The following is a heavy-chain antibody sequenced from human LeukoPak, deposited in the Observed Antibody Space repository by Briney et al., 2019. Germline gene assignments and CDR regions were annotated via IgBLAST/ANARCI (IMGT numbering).Heavy chain of an antibody. CDR3: ARDRHRYCSSTTCSYFDY. D-gene: IGHD2-2*01. V-gene: IGHV3-74*01. J-gene: IGHJ4*02. CDR2: INTDGTTT. Sequence: GGSLRLSCAASGFTFSSYWMHWVRQAPGKGLVWVSRINTDGTTTSYADSVKGRFTISRDNAKNTLYLQMNSLRAEDTAVYYCARDRHRYCSSTTCSYFDYWGRGTLVTVSS. CDR1: GFTFSSYW.